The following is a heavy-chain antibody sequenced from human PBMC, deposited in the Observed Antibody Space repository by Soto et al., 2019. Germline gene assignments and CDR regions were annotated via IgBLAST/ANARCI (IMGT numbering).Heavy chain of an antibody. CDR3: ARWVPAAIGGGMDV. J-gene: IGHJ6*02. D-gene: IGHD2-2*02. CDR2: IYYSGST. V-gene: IGHV4-59*01. Sequence: QVQLQESGPGLVKPSETLSLTCTVSGGSISSYYWSWIRQPPGKGLEWIGYIYYSGSTNYNPSLKSRVTISVDTSKNQFSLKLSSVTAADTAVYYCARWVPAAIGGGMDVWGQGTTVTVSS. CDR1: GGSISSYY.